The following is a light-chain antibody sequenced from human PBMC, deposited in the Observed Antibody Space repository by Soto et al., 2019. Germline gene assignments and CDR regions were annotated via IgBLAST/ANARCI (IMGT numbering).Light chain of an antibody. CDR1: QGISTY. CDR3: QQLHSYPYT. CDR2: VAS. V-gene: IGKV1-9*01. Sequence: DIQLTQSPSFLSASVGDRVTITCRASQGISTYLAWYQQKSGKAPKLLIYVASTLQSGVPSRFSGSGSGTEFTVTISSLQPEDLATYYCQQLHSYPYTFGQGTKLEI. J-gene: IGKJ2*01.